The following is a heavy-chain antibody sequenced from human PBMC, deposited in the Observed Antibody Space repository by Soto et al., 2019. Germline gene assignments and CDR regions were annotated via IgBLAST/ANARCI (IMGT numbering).Heavy chain of an antibody. Sequence: EVQLLESGGGLVQPGGSLRLSCAASGFTFSSYAMSWVRQAPGKGLEWVSAISGSGGSTYYTDSVKGRFTISRDNSKNTLYLQMNSLRAEDTAVYYCAKDQGSMIVVVDAFDIWGQGTMVTVSS. V-gene: IGHV3-23*01. D-gene: IGHD3-22*01. CDR3: AKDQGSMIVVVDAFDI. CDR2: ISGSGGST. CDR1: GFTFSSYA. J-gene: IGHJ3*02.